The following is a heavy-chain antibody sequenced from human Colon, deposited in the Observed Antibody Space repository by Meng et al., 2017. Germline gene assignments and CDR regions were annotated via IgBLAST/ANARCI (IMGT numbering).Heavy chain of an antibody. J-gene: IGHJ5*02. V-gene: IGHV4-39*01. D-gene: IGHD1/OR15-1a*01. CDR1: GDSISSSDSY. CDR3: VRSRAWVRTGFDP. CDR2: IGHSGFT. Sequence: QLQLQESGPRLVKPSEILSLTCSVSGDSISSSDSYWGWIRQSPGKGLEWIGSIGHSGFTYYTPSLESRVTVSVDTSRSQFSLELTSVTAADTAVYYCVRSRAWVRTGFDPWGQGTLVTVSS.